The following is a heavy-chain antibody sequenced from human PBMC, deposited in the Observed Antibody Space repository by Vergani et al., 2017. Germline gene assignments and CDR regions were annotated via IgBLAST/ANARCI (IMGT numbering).Heavy chain of an antibody. J-gene: IGHJ5*02. Sequence: QVQLVQSGAEVKKPGASVKVSCKASGYTFTGYYMHWVRQAPGQGLEWMGWINPNSGGTNYAQKFQGRVTMTRDTSISTAYMELSRLRSDDTAVYYCARDRWRIAAAGTGWCDPWGQGTLVTVSS. CDR1: GYTFTGYY. CDR2: INPNSGGT. CDR3: ARDRWRIAAAGTGWCDP. D-gene: IGHD6-13*01. V-gene: IGHV1-2*02.